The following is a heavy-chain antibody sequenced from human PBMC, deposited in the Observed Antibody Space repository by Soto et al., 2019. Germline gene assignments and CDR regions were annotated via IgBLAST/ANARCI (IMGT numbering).Heavy chain of an antibody. V-gene: IGHV3-21*01. CDR2: ISSSSSYI. CDR1: AFTFSSYV. Sequence: GGSLRLSCAASAFTFSSYVMNWVRQAPGKGLEWVSSISSSSSYIYYADSVKGRFTISRDNARNSLYLQMNSLRAEDTAVYYCARDPKTTASGYAYFDFWGQGALVTVSS. J-gene: IGHJ4*02. CDR3: ARDPKTTASGYAYFDF. D-gene: IGHD5-12*01.